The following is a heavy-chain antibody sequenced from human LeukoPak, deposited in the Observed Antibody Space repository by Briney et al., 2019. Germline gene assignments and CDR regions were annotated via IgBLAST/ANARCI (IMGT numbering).Heavy chain of an antibody. V-gene: IGHV3-30*02. CDR3: AKDQFDP. Sequence: PGGSLRLSCAASGFTFSSYGMHWVRQAPGKGLEWVAFIQYDGSNKYYADSVKGRFTISRDNSKNTLYLQMNNLRAEDTAVYYCAKDQFDPWGQGTLVTVSS. J-gene: IGHJ5*02. CDR1: GFTFSSYG. CDR2: IQYDGSNK.